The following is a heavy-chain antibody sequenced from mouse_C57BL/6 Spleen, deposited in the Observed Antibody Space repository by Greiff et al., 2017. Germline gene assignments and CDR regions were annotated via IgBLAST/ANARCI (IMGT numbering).Heavy chain of an antibody. J-gene: IGHJ4*01. CDR1: GFTFSSYA. CDR2: ISDGGSYT. Sequence: DVKLVESGGGLVKPGGSLKLSCAASGFTFSSYAMSWVRQTPEKRLEWVATISDGGSYTYYPDNVKGRFTISRDNAKNNLYLQMSHLKSEDTAIYYCARAPQLGRAMDYWGQGTSVTVSS. D-gene: IGHD4-1*02. CDR3: ARAPQLGRAMDY. V-gene: IGHV5-4*03.